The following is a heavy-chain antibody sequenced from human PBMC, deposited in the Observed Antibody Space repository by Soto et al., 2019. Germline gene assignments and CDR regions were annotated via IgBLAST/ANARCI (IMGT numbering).Heavy chain of an antibody. CDR1: GGSISSYY. CDR2: IYYSGST. D-gene: IGHD3-10*01. V-gene: IGHV4-59*01. J-gene: IGHJ5*02. Sequence: SETLPLTCTVSGGSISSYYWSWIRQPPGKGLEWIGYIYYSGSTNYNPSLKSRVTISVDTSKNQFSLKLSSVTAADTAVYYCARELFGRSVWFDPWGQGTLVTVSS. CDR3: ARELFGRSVWFDP.